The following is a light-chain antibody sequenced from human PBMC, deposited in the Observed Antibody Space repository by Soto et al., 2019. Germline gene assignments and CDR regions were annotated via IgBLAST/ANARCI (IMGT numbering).Light chain of an antibody. J-gene: IGLJ3*02. CDR2: DSN. V-gene: IGLV1-51*01. Sequence: QSVLTQPPSVSAAPGQKVTISCSGSSSNIGNNVVSWYQQLPGTAPKLLIYDSNKRPSGIPDRFSGSKSGTSATLGITELQTGDEADYYCGTWDSSLSAYLFGGGTKLTVL. CDR3: GTWDSSLSAYL. CDR1: SSNIGNNV.